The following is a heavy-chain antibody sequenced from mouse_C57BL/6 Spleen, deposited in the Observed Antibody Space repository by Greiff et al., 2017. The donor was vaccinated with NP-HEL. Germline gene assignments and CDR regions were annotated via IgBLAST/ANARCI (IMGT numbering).Heavy chain of an antibody. CDR2: ISYDGSN. CDR1: GYSITSGYY. D-gene: IGHD2-4*01. V-gene: IGHV3-6*01. Sequence: EVKLMESGPGLVKPSQSLSLTCSVTGYSITSGYYWNWIRQFPGNKLEWMGYISYDGSNNYNPSLKNRISITRDTSKNQFFLKLNSVTTEDTATYYCALYYDYPWFAYWGQGTLVTVSA. CDR3: ALYYDYPWFAY. J-gene: IGHJ3*01.